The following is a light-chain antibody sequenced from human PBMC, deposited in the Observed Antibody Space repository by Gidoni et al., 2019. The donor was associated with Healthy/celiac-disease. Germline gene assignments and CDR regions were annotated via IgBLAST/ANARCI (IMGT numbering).Light chain of an antibody. Sequence: IVLTQSPGTLSLSPGERATLSCRASKSVSSSYLAWYQQKPGQAPRLLIYGASSRDTGIPDRFSGSGSGTDFTLTISRLEPEDFAVYYCQQYGSSPYTFGQGTKLEIK. CDR1: KSVSSSY. J-gene: IGKJ2*01. CDR2: GAS. V-gene: IGKV3-20*01. CDR3: QQYGSSPYT.